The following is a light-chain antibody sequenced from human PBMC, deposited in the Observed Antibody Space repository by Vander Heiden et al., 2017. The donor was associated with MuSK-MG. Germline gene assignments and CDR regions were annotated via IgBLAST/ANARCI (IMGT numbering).Light chain of an antibody. V-gene: IGKV1-12*01. Sequence: DTQMTQSPSSVSASVGDRVTITCRASQDVKRWLAWYQQKPGKVPKVLIYEASTLQSGVPSRFSGSGSGTDFTLTISGLQPEDVATYYCQQAYILPYTFGQGTRLEIK. CDR2: EAS. CDR3: QQAYILPYT. CDR1: QDVKRW. J-gene: IGKJ2*01.